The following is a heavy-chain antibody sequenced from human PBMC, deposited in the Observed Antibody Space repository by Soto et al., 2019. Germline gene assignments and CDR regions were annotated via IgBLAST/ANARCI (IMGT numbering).Heavy chain of an antibody. CDR1: GVDFSNYG. CDR2: ISSDGTKK. Sequence: PGGSLRLSCVVSGVDFSNYGIHWVRQAPGEGLEWVAVISSDGTKKSYIDSVKGRFNISRDNSRSTVFLQMNSLRREDTAMYYCVKDGGAVNYNYNIRGDYWGQGTQVTVS. V-gene: IGHV3-30*18. J-gene: IGHJ4*02. CDR3: VKDGGAVNYNYNIRGDY. D-gene: IGHD1-1*01.